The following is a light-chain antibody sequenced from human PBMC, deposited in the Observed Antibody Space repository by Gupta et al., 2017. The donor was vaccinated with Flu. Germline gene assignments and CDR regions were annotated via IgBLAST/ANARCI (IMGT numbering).Light chain of an antibody. CDR1: QTTHSY. J-gene: IGKJ2*01. V-gene: IGKV1-5*03. CDR2: AAS. CDR3: QQYGSYGYT. Sequence: ITCRASQTTHSYLAWYQQKPGKAPKLLIYAASILESGIPSRFSGSGSGTEFTLTISSVQPDDFASYYCQQYGSYGYTFGQGTKLEI.